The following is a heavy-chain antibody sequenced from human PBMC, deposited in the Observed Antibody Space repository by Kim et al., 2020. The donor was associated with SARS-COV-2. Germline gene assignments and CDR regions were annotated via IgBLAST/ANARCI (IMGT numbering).Heavy chain of an antibody. CDR2: ISYDGSNK. CDR1: GFTFSSYG. CDR3: AKGTGSSSLIGPDY. J-gene: IGHJ4*02. V-gene: IGHV3-30*18. D-gene: IGHD6-6*01. Sequence: GGSLRLSCAASGFTFSSYGMHWVRQAPGKGLEWVAVISYDGSNKYYADSVKGRFTISRDNSKNTLYLQMNSLRAEDTAVYYCAKGTGSSSLIGPDYWGQG.